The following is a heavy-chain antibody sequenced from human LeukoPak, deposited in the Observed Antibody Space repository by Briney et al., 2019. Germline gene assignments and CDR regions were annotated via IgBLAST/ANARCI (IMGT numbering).Heavy chain of an antibody. CDR2: INHSGST. CDR3: ARSAAVTGQFDF. CDR1: GGSISSSNY. J-gene: IGHJ4*02. V-gene: IGHV4-4*02. Sequence: SETLSLTCAVSGGSISSSNYWSWIRQPPGKGLEWIGEINHSGSTNYNPSLKSRVTISVDKSKNSFSLSLTSVTAADTAFYYCARSAAVTGQFDFWGPGTLVTVSS. D-gene: IGHD6-19*01.